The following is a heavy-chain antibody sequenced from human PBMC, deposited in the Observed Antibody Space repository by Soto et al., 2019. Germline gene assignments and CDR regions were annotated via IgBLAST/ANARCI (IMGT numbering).Heavy chain of an antibody. CDR1: GDSVSSNSAA. CDR2: TYYRSKWYN. Sequence: SQTLSLTCAISGDSVSSNSAAWNWIRQSPSRGLEWLGRTYYRSKWYNDYAVSVKSRITINPDTSKNQFSLQLNSVTPKDTAVYYCARDFTAAAGLWNWFDPWGQGTLVTVSS. J-gene: IGHJ5*02. CDR3: ARDFTAAAGLWNWFDP. D-gene: IGHD6-13*01. V-gene: IGHV6-1*01.